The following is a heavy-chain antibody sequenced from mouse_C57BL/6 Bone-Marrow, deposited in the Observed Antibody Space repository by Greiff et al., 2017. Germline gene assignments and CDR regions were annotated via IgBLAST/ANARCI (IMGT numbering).Heavy chain of an antibody. CDR2: INPYNGGT. V-gene: IGHV1-19*01. CDR3: ARSEDYGYAMDY. Sequence: VEPGASVKMSCKASGYTFTDYYMNWVKQSHGKSLEWIGVINPYNGGTSYNQKFKGKATLTVYKSSSTAYMELNSLTSENSAVYYCARSEDYGYAMDYWGQGTSVTDSS. CDR1: GYTFTDYY. J-gene: IGHJ4*01. D-gene: IGHD2-4*01.